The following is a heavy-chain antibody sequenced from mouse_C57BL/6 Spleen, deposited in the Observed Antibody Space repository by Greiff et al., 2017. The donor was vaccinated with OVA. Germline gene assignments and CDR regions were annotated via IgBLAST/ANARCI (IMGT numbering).Heavy chain of an antibody. Sequence: VQLQQSGPELVKPGASVKISCKASGYTFTDYYMNWVKQSHGKSLEWIGDINPNNGGTSYNQKFKGKATLTVDKSSSTAYMELRSLTSEDSAVYYCGPHYYGSSYGNYWGQGTTLTVSS. V-gene: IGHV1-26*01. CDR1: GYTFTDYY. CDR2: INPNNGGT. CDR3: GPHYYGSSYGNY. D-gene: IGHD1-1*01. J-gene: IGHJ2*01.